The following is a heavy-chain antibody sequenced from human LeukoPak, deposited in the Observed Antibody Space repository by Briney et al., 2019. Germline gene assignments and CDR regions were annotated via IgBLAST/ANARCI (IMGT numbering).Heavy chain of an antibody. CDR3: AHSSNYYESGAPRPYHLDY. J-gene: IGHJ4*02. D-gene: IGHD3-22*01. Sequence: SGPTLVNPTETLTLTCTLSGASLTTGVAVGWILQPPGESLQWLALFYRVGDKRYSPSLESSHTITTDTSNNRVVLTMTNMYPVDTATYYCAHSSNYYESGAPRPYHLDYWGQGILVTVSS. CDR2: FYRVGDK. V-gene: IGHV2-5*02. CDR1: GASLTTGVA.